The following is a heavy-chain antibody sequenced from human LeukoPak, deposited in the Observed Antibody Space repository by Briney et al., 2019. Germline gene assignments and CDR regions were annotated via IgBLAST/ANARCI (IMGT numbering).Heavy chain of an antibody. Sequence: SETLSLTCTVSGDSISSFYWTWIRQPPGKGLEWIGYISNSGSTKYNPSLQSRVTISVDTSKNQFSLKLRSVTTADTAVYYCARESRDVETEGFDYWGQGTLVTVSS. CDR1: GDSISSFY. CDR3: ARESRDVETEGFDY. V-gene: IGHV4-59*01. CDR2: ISNSGST. J-gene: IGHJ4*02. D-gene: IGHD5-24*01.